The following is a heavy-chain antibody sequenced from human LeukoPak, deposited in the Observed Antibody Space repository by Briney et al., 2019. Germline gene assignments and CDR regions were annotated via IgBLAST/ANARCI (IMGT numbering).Heavy chain of an antibody. CDR3: AKDRVVVVAATLDY. J-gene: IGHJ4*02. CDR2: LSGSGGST. CDR1: GFTFSSYA. D-gene: IGHD2-15*01. V-gene: IGHV3-23*01. Sequence: GGSLRLSCAASGFTFSSYAMSWVRQAPGKGLEWVSTLSGSGGSTYYADSVKGRFTISRDNSKNTLYLQMNSLRAEDTAVYYCAKDRVVVVAATLDYWGQGTLVTVSS.